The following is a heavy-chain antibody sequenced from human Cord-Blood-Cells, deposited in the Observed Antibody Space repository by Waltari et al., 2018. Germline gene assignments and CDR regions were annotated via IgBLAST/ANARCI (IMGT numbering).Heavy chain of an antibody. CDR3: ARGPEGVRAGTTPLLPTDY. CDR2: IYYSGST. D-gene: IGHD1-1*01. CDR1: GGSISSYY. J-gene: IGHJ4*02. Sequence: QVQLQESGPGLVKPSETLSLTCTVSGGSISSYYWSWIRQPPGKGLEWIGYIYYSGSTNYNPSLKSRVTISVDTSKNQFSLKLSSVTTADTAVYYCARGPEGVRAGTTPLLPTDYWGQGTLVTVSS. V-gene: IGHV4-59*01.